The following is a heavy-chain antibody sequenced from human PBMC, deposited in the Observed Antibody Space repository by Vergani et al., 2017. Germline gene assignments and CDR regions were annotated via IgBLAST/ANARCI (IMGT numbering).Heavy chain of an antibody. CDR2: INHSGST. J-gene: IGHJ6*02. V-gene: IGHV4-34*01. Sequence: QVQLQQWGEGLLKPSETLSLTCAVYGGSFSGYYWSWIRQPPGKGLEWIGEINHSGSTNYNPSLKSRVTISVDTSKNQFSLKLSSVTAADTAVYYCARGMVRGVIALYGMDVWGQGTTVTVSS. CDR1: GGSFSGYY. CDR3: ARGMVRGVIALYGMDV. D-gene: IGHD3-10*01.